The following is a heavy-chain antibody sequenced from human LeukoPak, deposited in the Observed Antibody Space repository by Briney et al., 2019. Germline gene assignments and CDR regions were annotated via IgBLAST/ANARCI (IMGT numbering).Heavy chain of an antibody. CDR3: ARRLSRTGRNWFDP. Sequence: GASVKVSCKASGYTFTGYYMHWVRQAPGQGLEWMGWINPNSGGTNYAQKFQGRVTMTRDTSISTAYMELSRLRSDDTAVYYCARRLSRTGRNWFDPWGQGTLVTVSS. V-gene: IGHV1-2*02. D-gene: IGHD3-9*01. CDR2: INPNSGGT. J-gene: IGHJ5*02. CDR1: GYTFTGYY.